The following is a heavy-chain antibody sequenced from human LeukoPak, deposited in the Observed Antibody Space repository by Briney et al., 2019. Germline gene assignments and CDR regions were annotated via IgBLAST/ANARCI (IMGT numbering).Heavy chain of an antibody. CDR3: AREDWFDP. J-gene: IGHJ5*02. CDR1: GDSISSYY. CDR2: IYSSGST. Sequence: SETLSLTCTVSGDSISSYYWNWIRQPAGKGLEWIGRIYSSGSTNYNPSLRSRVTMSVDTSKNQFSLNLSSVTAADTAIHYCAREDWFDPWGQGTLVTVSS. V-gene: IGHV4-4*07.